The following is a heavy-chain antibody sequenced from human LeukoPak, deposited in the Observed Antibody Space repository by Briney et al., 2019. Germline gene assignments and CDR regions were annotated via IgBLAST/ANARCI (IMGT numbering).Heavy chain of an antibody. V-gene: IGHV3-66*02. CDR3: ARSNGYSYGYRVAFDI. CDR2: IYSGGST. J-gene: IGHJ3*02. CDR1: GFTFSSYW. Sequence: GGSLRLSCAASGFTFSSYWMHWVRQAPGKGLEWVSVIYSGGSTYYADSVKGRFTISRDNSKNTLYLQMNSLRAEDTAVYYCARSNGYSYGYRVAFDIWGQGTMVTVSS. D-gene: IGHD5-18*01.